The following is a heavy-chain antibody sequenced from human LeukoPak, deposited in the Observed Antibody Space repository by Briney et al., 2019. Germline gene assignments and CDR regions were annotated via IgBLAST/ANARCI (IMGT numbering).Heavy chain of an antibody. J-gene: IGHJ4*02. Sequence: PSETLSLTCAVSGGSINSLYWSWIRQPPGKGLEWIGFIQNTGRTIYHPSLDSRVTMSVDSSKNQFSLKLRSVTAADTAVYFCARGQRYNNAYPYFDSWGQGTLVTVSS. CDR1: GGSINSLY. D-gene: IGHD5-18*01. CDR2: IQNTGRT. V-gene: IGHV4-59*11. CDR3: ARGQRYNNAYPYFDS.